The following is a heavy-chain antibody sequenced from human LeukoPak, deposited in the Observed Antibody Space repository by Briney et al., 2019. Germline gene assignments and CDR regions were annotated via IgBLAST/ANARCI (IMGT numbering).Heavy chain of an antibody. D-gene: IGHD6-13*01. CDR3: ARDRQQLSYFDY. CDR2: ISSSSSYI. J-gene: IGHJ4*02. Sequence: PGGSLRLSCETFGFTFSSYGMYWVRQAPGKGLQWVSSISSSSSYIYYADSVKGRFTISRDNAKNSLYPQMNSLRAEDTAVYYCARDRQQLSYFDYWGQGTLVTASS. CDR1: GFTFSSYG. V-gene: IGHV3-21*01.